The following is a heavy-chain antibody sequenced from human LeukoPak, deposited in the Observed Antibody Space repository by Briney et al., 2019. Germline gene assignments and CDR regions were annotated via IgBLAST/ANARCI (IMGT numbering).Heavy chain of an antibody. D-gene: IGHD3-16*01. CDR1: GFTVSSNY. CDR3: AKGGSGGRPYYFDY. J-gene: IGHJ4*02. V-gene: IGHV3-53*01. Sequence: GGSLRLSCAASGFTVSSNYMSWVRQAPGKGLEWVSVIYSGGSTYYADSVKGRFTISRDNSKNTLYMQMNSLRVEDTAVYYCAKGGSGGRPYYFDYWGQGALVTVSS. CDR2: IYSGGST.